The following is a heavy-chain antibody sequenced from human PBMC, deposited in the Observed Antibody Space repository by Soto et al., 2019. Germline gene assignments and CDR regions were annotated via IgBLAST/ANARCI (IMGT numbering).Heavy chain of an antibody. CDR3: ARVADCLRSSGGSCGRADYYYYYMDV. CDR2: ISSSSSYI. CDR1: GFTFSSYS. Sequence: GGSLRLSCAASGFTFSSYSMNWVRQAPGKGLEWVSSISSSSSYIYYADSVKGRFTISRDNAKNSLYLQMNSLRAEDTAVYYCARVADCLRSSGGSCGRADYYYYYMDVWGKGTTVTVSS. V-gene: IGHV3-21*01. D-gene: IGHD2-15*01. J-gene: IGHJ6*03.